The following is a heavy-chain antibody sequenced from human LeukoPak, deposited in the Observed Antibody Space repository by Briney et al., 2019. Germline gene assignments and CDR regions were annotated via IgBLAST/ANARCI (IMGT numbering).Heavy chain of an antibody. D-gene: IGHD5-18*01. CDR3: TRYNVDTAMVTGCYYGMDV. V-gene: IGHV3-49*04. CDR1: GFTFSSYS. J-gene: IGHJ6*02. CDR2: IRSKAYGGTT. Sequence: GGSLRLSCAASGFTFSSYSMNWVRQAPGKGLEWVGFIRSKAYGGTTEYAASVKGRFTISRDDSKSIAYLQMNSLKTEDTAVYYCTRYNVDTAMVTGCYYGMDVWGQGTTVTVSS.